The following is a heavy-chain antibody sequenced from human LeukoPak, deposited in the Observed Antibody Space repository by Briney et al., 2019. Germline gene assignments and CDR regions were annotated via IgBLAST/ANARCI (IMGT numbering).Heavy chain of an antibody. J-gene: IGHJ3*02. D-gene: IGHD3-22*01. CDR3: ARANYYDTSGYSRGSFDI. Sequence: PSETLSLTCSVSGYSFSRGFYWGWIRQPPGKGLERIGSFFHAGSTYYNPSLKSRVTMSVDTSKNQFSLKLCSVTAADTAFYYCARANYYDTSGYSRGSFDIWGQGTMVTVSS. V-gene: IGHV4-38-2*02. CDR1: GYSFSRGFY. CDR2: FFHAGST.